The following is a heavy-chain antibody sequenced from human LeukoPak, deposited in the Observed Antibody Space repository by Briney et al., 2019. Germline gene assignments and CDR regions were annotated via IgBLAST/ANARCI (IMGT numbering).Heavy chain of an antibody. CDR3: AREELGQYFDL. J-gene: IGHJ2*01. D-gene: IGHD3-10*01. Sequence: TGGSPRLSCAASGFIFSSYEMNWVRQAPGKGLEWLSYITGSGSNIYYADSVKGRFTISRDNPKNSLYLQMNSLRAEDTAVYYCAREELGQYFDLWGRGAMLTDSP. CDR2: ITGSGSNI. CDR1: GFIFSSYE. V-gene: IGHV3-48*03.